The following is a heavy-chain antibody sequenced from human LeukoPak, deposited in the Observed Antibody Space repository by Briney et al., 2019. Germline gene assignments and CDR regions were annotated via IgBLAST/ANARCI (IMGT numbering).Heavy chain of an antibody. D-gene: IGHD3-10*01. CDR3: ATSYGSGSYYDHYYYGVDV. CDR1: TFSFSDYS. J-gene: IGHJ6*02. CDR2: ISSSSPNI. Sequence: GGSLRLSCAASTFSFSDYSMNWVRQAPGKGLEWVSSISSSSPNIYYADSVRGRFTISRDNAKKSLYLQMNSLRAEDTAVYYCATSYGSGSYYDHYYYGVDVWGQGTTVTVSS. V-gene: IGHV3-21*01.